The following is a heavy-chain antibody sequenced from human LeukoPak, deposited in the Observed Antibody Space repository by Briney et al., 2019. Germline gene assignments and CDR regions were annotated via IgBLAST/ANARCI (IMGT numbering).Heavy chain of an antibody. Sequence: SETLSLTCDVSGVSINTCCYYWTWIRQPPGKGLEWIGYKYYSGSTRYNSSLRSRLTISLDTSKIQFSLRLTSVTAADTAVYYCARGRSYGFDFDSWGPGTRVIVSS. CDR2: KYYSGST. V-gene: IGHV4-61*01. CDR3: ARGRSYGFDFDS. D-gene: IGHD5-18*01. J-gene: IGHJ4*02. CDR1: GVSINTCCYY.